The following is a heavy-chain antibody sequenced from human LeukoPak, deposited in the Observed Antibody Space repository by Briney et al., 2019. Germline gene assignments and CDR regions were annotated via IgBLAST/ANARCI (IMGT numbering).Heavy chain of an antibody. Sequence: SETLSLTCTVSGGSISYYYWSWIRQSPGKGLERIGYIYYNGSTNYNPSLKSRVTISVDMSKNQFPLKVTSVTAADTAIYYCARKGGHFDYWGQGTLVTVSS. CDR3: ARKGGHFDY. CDR1: GGSISYYY. V-gene: IGHV4-59*01. D-gene: IGHD2-15*01. J-gene: IGHJ4*02. CDR2: IYYNGST.